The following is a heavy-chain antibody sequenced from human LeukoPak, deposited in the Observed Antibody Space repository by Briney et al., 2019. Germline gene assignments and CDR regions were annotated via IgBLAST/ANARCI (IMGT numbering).Heavy chain of an antibody. CDR3: ARNSGSNPFDY. D-gene: IGHD1-26*01. V-gene: IGHV3-7*01. CDR1: GFTFSSYW. J-gene: IGHJ4*02. CDR2: IEQDGSQK. Sequence: GGSLRLSCPASGFTFSSYWLSWVRQAPGKGLEWVASIEQDGSQKYYVDSVRGRFTISRDNAKNSVYLQTNSLRVEDTAVYYCARNSGSNPFDYWGQGTLVTVSS.